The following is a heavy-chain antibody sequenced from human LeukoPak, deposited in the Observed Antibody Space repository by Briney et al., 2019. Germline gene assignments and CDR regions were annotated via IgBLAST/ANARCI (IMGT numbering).Heavy chain of an antibody. J-gene: IGHJ4*02. V-gene: IGHV4-34*01. D-gene: IGHD1-1*01. CDR3: VRELERVFDY. Sequence: SETLSLTCAVYGGSFSGYYWSWIRQPPGKGLEWIGEIYHSGSTNYNPSLKSRVTISVDKSKNQFSLKLSSVTAADTAVYYCVRELERVFDYWGQGTLVTVSS. CDR2: IYHSGST. CDR1: GGSFSGYY.